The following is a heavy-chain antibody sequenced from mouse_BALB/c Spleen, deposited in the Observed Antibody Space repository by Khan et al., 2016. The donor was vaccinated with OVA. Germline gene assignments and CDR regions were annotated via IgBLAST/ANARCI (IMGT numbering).Heavy chain of an antibody. CDR1: GFTLSGYG. CDR2: INSNGGTS. V-gene: IGHV5-6-3*01. CDR3: ARVYYRYDEGYWYFDV. Sequence: EVQLVESGGGLVQPGGSLKLSCAASGFTLSGYGMSWVRQTPDKRMELVATINSNGGTSYYPDSVKGRFNISRDNDKNNLHLQMSSLKSEDTAMYYCARVYYRYDEGYWYFDVWGAGTTVTVSS. J-gene: IGHJ1*01. D-gene: IGHD2-14*01.